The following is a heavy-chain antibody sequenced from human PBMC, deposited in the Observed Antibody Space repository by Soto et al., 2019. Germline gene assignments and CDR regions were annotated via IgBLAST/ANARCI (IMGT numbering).Heavy chain of an antibody. CDR1: GFTFSSYG. CDR3: ANAHGLQYSNPFDY. Sequence: GGSLRLSCTASGFTFSSYGMGWVRQAPGKGLQWVSTIRGNGGQTYYTDSVKGRFTISRDNSKNTLYLQMNSLRAEDTAVYYCANAHGLQYSNPFDYWGQGTLVTVSS. V-gene: IGHV3-23*01. CDR2: IRGNGGQT. J-gene: IGHJ4*02. D-gene: IGHD6-6*01.